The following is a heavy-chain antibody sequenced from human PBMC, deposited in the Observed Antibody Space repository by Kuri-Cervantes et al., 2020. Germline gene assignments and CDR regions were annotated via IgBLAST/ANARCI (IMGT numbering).Heavy chain of an antibody. J-gene: IGHJ4*02. CDR2: IYYSGST. D-gene: IGHD5-12*01. CDR3: ARETYSGYDRGFDY. V-gene: IGHV4-59*12. Sequence: SETLSLTCTVSGGSINSYFWSWIRQPPGKGLEWIGYIYYSGSTNSNPSLKSRVTISIDTSKNQFSLKLNSVTAADTAVYYCARETYSGYDRGFDYWGQGTLVTVSS. CDR1: GGSINSYF.